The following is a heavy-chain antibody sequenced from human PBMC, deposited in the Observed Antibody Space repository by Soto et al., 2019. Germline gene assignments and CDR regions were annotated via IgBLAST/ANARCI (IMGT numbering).Heavy chain of an antibody. CDR2: ISAYNGNT. D-gene: IGHD5-12*01. CDR3: ARDVDIVATEDAFDI. Sequence: ASVKVSCKASGYTFTSYGISWVRQAPGQGLERMGWISAYNGNTNYAQKLQGRVTMTTDTSTSTAYMELRSLRSDDTAVYYCARDVDIVATEDAFDIWGQGTMVTVSS. V-gene: IGHV1-18*01. J-gene: IGHJ3*02. CDR1: GYTFTSYG.